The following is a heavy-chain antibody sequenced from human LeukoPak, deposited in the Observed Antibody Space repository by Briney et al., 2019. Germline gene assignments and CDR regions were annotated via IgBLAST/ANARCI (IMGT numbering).Heavy chain of an antibody. CDR3: ARDFGPLGSWSIDY. CDR1: GLFLSDLY. Sequence: PGGSLTLSCAASGLFLSDLYMGWVRPPPGKGLEWVSYISSSNRYTNYADSVKGRFTISRDNAKNSLYLQMNSLRDEDSAVYYCARDFGPLGSWSIDYWGQGTLVTVSS. CDR2: ISSSNRYT. D-gene: IGHD6-13*01. J-gene: IGHJ4*02. V-gene: IGHV3-11*06.